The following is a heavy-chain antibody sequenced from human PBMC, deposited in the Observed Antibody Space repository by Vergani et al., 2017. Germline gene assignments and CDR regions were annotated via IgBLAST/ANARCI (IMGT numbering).Heavy chain of an antibody. V-gene: IGHV4-61*02. CDR1: GGSISSGSYY. D-gene: IGHD2/OR15-2a*01. Sequence: QVQLQESGPGLVKPSQTLSLTCTVSGGSISSGSYYWSWIRQPAGKGLEWIGRIYTSGSTNYNPSLKSRVTISVDTSKNQFSLKLSSVTAADTAVYYCARALNIQGDLDIWGQGTMVTVSS. J-gene: IGHJ3*02. CDR3: ARALNIQGDLDI. CDR2: IYTSGST.